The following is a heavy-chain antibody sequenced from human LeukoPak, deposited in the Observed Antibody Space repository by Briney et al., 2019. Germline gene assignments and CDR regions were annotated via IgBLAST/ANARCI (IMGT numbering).Heavy chain of an antibody. CDR1: GFTFKSYG. CDR3: AKDTGLRQFDY. D-gene: IGHD4-17*01. CDR2: VWCDGSNK. J-gene: IGHJ4*02. V-gene: IGHV3-33*06. Sequence: PGGSLRLSCAASGFTFKSYGIHWVRQAPGKGLEWVAVVWCDGSNKYYGDSVKGRFTISRDNSMDTVYLQMNSLRAEDTAVYYCAKDTGLRQFDYWGQGTLVTVSS.